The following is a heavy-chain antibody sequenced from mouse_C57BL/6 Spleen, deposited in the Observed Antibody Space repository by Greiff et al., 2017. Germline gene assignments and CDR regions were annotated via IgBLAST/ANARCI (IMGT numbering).Heavy chain of an antibody. CDR1: GFSLTSYG. CDR2: IWSGGST. Sequence: VQLKESGPGLVQPSQSLSITCTVSGFSLTSYGVHWVRQSPGKGLEWLGVIWSGGSTDYNAAFISRLSISKDNSKSQVFFKMNSLQADDTAIYYCARPYGKGSYYAMDYWGQGTSVTVSS. J-gene: IGHJ4*01. V-gene: IGHV2-2*01. CDR3: ARPYGKGSYYAMDY. D-gene: IGHD2-1*01.